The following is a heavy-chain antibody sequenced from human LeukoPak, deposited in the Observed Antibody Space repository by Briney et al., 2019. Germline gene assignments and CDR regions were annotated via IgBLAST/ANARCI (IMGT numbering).Heavy chain of an antibody. CDR3: ASSSADHYYYYCGMDV. Sequence: ASVKVSCKASGGTFSSYAISWVRQAPGQGLEWMGGIIPIFGTANYAQKFQGRVTITADESTSTAYMELSSLRSEDTAVYYCASSSADHYYYYCGMDVWGKGTTVTVSS. J-gene: IGHJ6*04. V-gene: IGHV1-69*13. CDR2: IIPIFGTA. CDR1: GGTFSSYA. D-gene: IGHD6-6*01.